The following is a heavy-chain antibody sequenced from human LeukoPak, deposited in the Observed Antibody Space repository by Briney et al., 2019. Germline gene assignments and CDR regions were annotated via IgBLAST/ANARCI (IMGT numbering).Heavy chain of an antibody. V-gene: IGHV4-30-2*01. CDR1: GGSISSGGYS. CDR2: FYHTGST. Sequence: PSQTLSLTCAVSGGSISSGGYSGSWIRQPPGKGLGGIGYFYHTGSTYYNPSLKSRVNISVDRSKNQFSLKLSSVTAADTAVYYCARVSMVRGAIDYWGQGTLVTVSS. CDR3: ARVSMVRGAIDY. D-gene: IGHD3-10*01. J-gene: IGHJ4*02.